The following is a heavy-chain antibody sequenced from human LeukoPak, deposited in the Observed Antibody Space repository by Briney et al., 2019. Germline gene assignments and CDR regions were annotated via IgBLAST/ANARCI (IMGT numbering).Heavy chain of an antibody. CDR1: EYTFTSYY. V-gene: IGHV1-46*01. Sequence: ASVKVPCKASEYTFTSYYMHWVRQAPGQGLEWMGIINPSGGSTSYAQKFQGRVTMTRDTSTSTVYMELSSLRSEDTAVYYCARDLGDGDYADWFDPWGQGTLVTVSS. CDR2: INPSGGST. CDR3: ARDLGDGDYADWFDP. J-gene: IGHJ5*02. D-gene: IGHD4-17*01.